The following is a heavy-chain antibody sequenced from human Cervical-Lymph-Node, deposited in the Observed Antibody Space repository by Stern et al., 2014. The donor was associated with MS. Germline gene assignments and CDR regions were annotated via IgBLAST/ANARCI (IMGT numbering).Heavy chain of an antibody. CDR2: ISAYNGNT. CDR1: NFTFLKYG. CDR3: ARDTYFSSGPKLDF. Sequence: VQLEESGVEVKKPGASVKVSCKTSNFTFLKYGITWVRQAPGQGLEWMGWISAYNGNTNLAQKFQGRVSMTSEPSTSTAYMELMGLRSDDTAMYYCARDTYFSSGPKLDFWGQGTLVIVSS. D-gene: IGHD3-3*01. J-gene: IGHJ4*02. V-gene: IGHV1-18*01.